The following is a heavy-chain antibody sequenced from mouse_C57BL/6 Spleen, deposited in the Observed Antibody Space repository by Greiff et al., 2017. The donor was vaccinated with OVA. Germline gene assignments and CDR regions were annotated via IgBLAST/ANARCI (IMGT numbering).Heavy chain of an antibody. Sequence: QVQLQQPGTELVKPGASVKLSCKASGYTFTSYWMHWVKQRPGQGLEWIGNINPSNGGTNYNEKFKSKATLTVDKSSSTAYMQLSSLQSEDYAVYNCARSGPTTYYFDYWGQGTTLTVSS. CDR2: INPSNGGT. CDR1: GYTFTSYW. V-gene: IGHV1-53*01. CDR3: ARSGPTTYYFDY. D-gene: IGHD1-1*01. J-gene: IGHJ2*01.